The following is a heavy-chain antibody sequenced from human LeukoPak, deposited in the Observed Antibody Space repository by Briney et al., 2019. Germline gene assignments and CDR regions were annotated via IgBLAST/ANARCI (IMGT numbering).Heavy chain of an antibody. V-gene: IGHV3-30*03. D-gene: IGHD5-18*01. CDR3: ASKRGYNYGYDY. CDR1: GFTFSNYG. Sequence: PGRSLRLSCAASGFTFSNYGMHWVRQAPGKGLKWVAVISYDGSNKYYADSVKGRFTISRDNSKNTLYLQMNSLRAEDTAVYYCASKRGYNYGYDYWGQGTLVTVSS. J-gene: IGHJ4*02. CDR2: ISYDGSNK.